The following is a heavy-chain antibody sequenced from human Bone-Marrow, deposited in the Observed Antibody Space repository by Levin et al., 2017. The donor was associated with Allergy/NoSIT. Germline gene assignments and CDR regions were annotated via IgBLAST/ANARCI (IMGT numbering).Heavy chain of an antibody. J-gene: IGHJ6*02. CDR3: ARDLASVYYDILTGSSTYGMDV. D-gene: IGHD3-9*01. CDR2: ISTNGATV. V-gene: IGHV3-11*01. CDR1: GFTFSDHY. Sequence: GGSLRLSCAASGFTFSDHYMIWIRQAPGMGLEWISYISTNGATVYYADSVKGRFTISRDNARDLLYLQMTSLRAEDTAVYFCARDLASVYYDILTGSSTYGMDVWGQGTTVTVS.